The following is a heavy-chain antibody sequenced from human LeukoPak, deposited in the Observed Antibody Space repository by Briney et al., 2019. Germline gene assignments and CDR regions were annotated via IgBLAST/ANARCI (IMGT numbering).Heavy chain of an antibody. V-gene: IGHV3-7*01. CDR3: ARDGARYSSGWYRPYYFDY. J-gene: IGHJ4*02. CDR2: IKQDGSEK. CDR1: GFTFSGYW. Sequence: GGSLRLSCAASGFTFSGYWTSWVRQAPGKGLEWVANIKQDGSEKYCVDSVKGRFTISRDNAKNSLYLQMNGLRAEDTAVYYCARDGARYSSGWYRPYYFDYWGLGTLVTVSS. D-gene: IGHD6-19*01.